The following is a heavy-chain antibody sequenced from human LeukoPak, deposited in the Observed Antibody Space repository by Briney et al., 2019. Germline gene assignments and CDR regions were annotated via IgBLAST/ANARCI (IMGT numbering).Heavy chain of an antibody. Sequence: SETLSLTCTVSGGSITNSNYFWGWIRQPPGKGLEWIGSIYHSGSTYYNPSLKSRVTISVDTSKNQFSLKLTSVTAADTAMYYCARHGYCPGGSCYSAYYYYLDVCGKGTTVTVSS. CDR1: GGSITNSNYF. D-gene: IGHD2-15*01. CDR2: IYHSGST. CDR3: ARHGYCPGGSCYSAYYYYLDV. J-gene: IGHJ6*03. V-gene: IGHV4-39*01.